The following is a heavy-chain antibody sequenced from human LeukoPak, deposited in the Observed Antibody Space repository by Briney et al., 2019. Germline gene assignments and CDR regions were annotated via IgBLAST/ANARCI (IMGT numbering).Heavy chain of an antibody. CDR1: GFTFSSYE. J-gene: IGHJ6*03. D-gene: IGHD5-12*01. CDR3: ARDMGGVGYGYYYYYMDV. CDR2: ISSSGSTI. Sequence: EGSLRLSCAASGFTFSSYEMNWVRQAPGKGLEWVSYISSSGSTIYYADSVKGRFTISRDNAKNSLYLQMNSLRAEDTAVYYCARDMGGVGYGYYYYYMDVWGKGTTVTVSS. V-gene: IGHV3-48*03.